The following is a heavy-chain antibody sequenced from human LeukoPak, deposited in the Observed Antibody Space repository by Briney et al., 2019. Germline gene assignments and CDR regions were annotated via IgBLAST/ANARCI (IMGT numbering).Heavy chain of an antibody. J-gene: IGHJ6*03. CDR2: IYTTGST. CDR1: GGSISSGSYY. D-gene: IGHD5-18*01. CDR3: ARGSIQLPYYYYVDV. V-gene: IGHV4-61*02. Sequence: SETLSLTCTVSGGSISSGSYYWSWIRQPAGKGLEWIGRIYTTGSTNYNPSLKSRVTISVDTSKNQFSLKLSSVTAADTAVYYCARGSIQLPYYYYVDVWGKGTTVTVSS.